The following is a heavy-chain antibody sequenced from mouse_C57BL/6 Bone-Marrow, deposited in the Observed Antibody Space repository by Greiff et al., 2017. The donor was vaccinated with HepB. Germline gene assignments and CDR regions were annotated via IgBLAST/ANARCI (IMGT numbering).Heavy chain of an antibody. CDR2: ISGGGGNT. J-gene: IGHJ4*01. CDR1: GFTFSSYT. V-gene: IGHV5-9*01. CDR3: ARHTCRDY. D-gene: IGHD5-1*01. Sequence: EVMLVESGGGLVKPGGSLKLSCAASGFTFSSYTMSWVRQTPEKRLEWVATISGGGGNTYYPDSVKGRFTISRDNAKNTLYLQMSSLRSEDTALYYCARHTCRDYWGQGTSVTVSS.